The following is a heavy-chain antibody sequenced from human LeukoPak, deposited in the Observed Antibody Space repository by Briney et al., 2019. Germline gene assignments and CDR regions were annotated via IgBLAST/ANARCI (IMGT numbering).Heavy chain of an antibody. CDR1: GFTFSTYE. CDR2: ISTGGSII. J-gene: IGHJ4*02. Sequence: GGSLRLSCAASGFTFSTYEMIWVRQAPGKGLEWVSYISTGGSIIYYADSVKGRFTISRDNAQNSLYLQMNSLRAEDTAVYYCATAYSGYYTYYFDYWGQGTLVTVSS. CDR3: ATAYSGYYTYYFDY. V-gene: IGHV3-48*03. D-gene: IGHD3-22*01.